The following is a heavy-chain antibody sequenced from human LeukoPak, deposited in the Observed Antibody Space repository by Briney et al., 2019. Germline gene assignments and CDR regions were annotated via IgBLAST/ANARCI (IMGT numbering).Heavy chain of an antibody. Sequence: GGSLRLSCAASGFTFSTYNMHWVRQAPGKGLEWVALMLFDESNKYHADSVKGRFTISRDNSKNALFLQMNSLRDEDTAVYYCAKDSGYSYGHGLDYWGQGTLVTVSS. CDR1: GFTFSTYN. CDR3: AKDSGYSYGHGLDY. V-gene: IGHV3-30*02. J-gene: IGHJ4*02. CDR2: MLFDESNK. D-gene: IGHD5-18*01.